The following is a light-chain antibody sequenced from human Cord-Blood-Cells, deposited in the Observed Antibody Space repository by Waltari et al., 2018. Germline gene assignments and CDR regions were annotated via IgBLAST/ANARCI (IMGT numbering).Light chain of an antibody. CDR1: SSDVAGFHY. V-gene: IGLV2-14*03. Sequence: SALPPPASVSGSPGQSITISCTVTSSDVAGFHYVSWYQQHPCKAPKLRIYDVSNRPSGVSNRCSGSKSSNTAYLTISGLQAEDEADYYCSSYTSSSTWVFGGGTKLTVL. J-gene: IGLJ3*02. CDR3: SSYTSSSTWV. CDR2: DVS.